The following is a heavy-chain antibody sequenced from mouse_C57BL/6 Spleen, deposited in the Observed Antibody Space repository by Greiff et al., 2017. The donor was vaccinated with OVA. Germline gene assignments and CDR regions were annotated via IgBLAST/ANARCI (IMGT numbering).Heavy chain of an antibody. CDR1: GYTFTDYY. Sequence: VQLKQSGPELVKPGASVKISCKASGYTFTDYYMNWVKPSHGKSLEWIGDINPNNGGTSYNQKFKGKATLTVDKSSSTAYMELRSLTSEDSAVYYCARRGDYDYDVYFDYWGQGTTLTVSS. CDR3: ARRGDYDYDVYFDY. D-gene: IGHD2-4*01. CDR2: INPNNGGT. V-gene: IGHV1-26*01. J-gene: IGHJ2*01.